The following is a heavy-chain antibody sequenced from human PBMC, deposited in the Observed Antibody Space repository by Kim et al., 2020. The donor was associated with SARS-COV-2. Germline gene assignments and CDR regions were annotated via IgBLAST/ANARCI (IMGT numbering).Heavy chain of an antibody. D-gene: IGHD3-9*01. Sequence: GGSLRLSCAVSGSTVSHNSMNWVRQGPGKGLVWVSTIYAGEDRYYADSVKGRFTISRDNSKNTVYLQMNNLRTEDTAVYYCERGVYFGHWGQGTLVTVSS. CDR2: IYAGEDR. CDR1: GSTVSHNS. V-gene: IGHV3-66*02. J-gene: IGHJ4*02. CDR3: ERGVYFGH.